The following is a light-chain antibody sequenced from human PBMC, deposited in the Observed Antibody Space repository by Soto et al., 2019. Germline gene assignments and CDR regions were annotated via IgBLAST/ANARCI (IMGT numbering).Light chain of an antibody. J-gene: IGKJ3*01. CDR1: QSISSY. V-gene: IGKV1-39*01. Sequence: DIQMTQSPSSLSASVGDRVTITCRASQSISSYLNWYQQKPGKAPKLLIYAASSLQSVVPSRFSGSGSGTDFTLTISSLQPEDFATYYCQQSYSTPFDFGPGTKVDIK. CDR3: QQSYSTPFD. CDR2: AAS.